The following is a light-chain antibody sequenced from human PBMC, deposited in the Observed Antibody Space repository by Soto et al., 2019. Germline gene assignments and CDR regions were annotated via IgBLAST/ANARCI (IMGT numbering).Light chain of an antibody. CDR3: TAWDGSLDGRV. CDR2: RSD. J-gene: IGLJ3*02. Sequence: QSVLTQPPSASGTLEQRVTISCSGGNSNIGSNTVNWYQHLPGTAPKLLIYRSDQRPSGIPDRFSGSKYGTSASLDISGLQSEDEADYYCTAWDGSLDGRVFGGGTKLTVL. CDR1: NSNIGSNT. V-gene: IGLV1-44*01.